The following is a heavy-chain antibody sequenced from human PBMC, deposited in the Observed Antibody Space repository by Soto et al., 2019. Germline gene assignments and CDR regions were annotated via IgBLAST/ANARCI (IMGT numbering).Heavy chain of an antibody. J-gene: IGHJ6*02. Sequence: EVQLVESGGGLVKPGGSLRLSCAASGFTFSSYSMNWVRQAPGKGLEWVSSISSSSSYIYYADSVKGRFTISRDNAKNSLYLQMNSLRAEDTAVYYCARDVEKALDCSSTSCYGPENYYYYYGMDVWGQGTTVTVSS. V-gene: IGHV3-21*01. CDR2: ISSSSSYI. CDR1: GFTFSSYS. D-gene: IGHD2-2*01. CDR3: ARDVEKALDCSSTSCYGPENYYYYYGMDV.